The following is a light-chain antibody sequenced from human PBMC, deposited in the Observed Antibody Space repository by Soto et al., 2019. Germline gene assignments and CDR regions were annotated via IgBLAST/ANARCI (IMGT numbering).Light chain of an antibody. Sequence: DIQMTQSPSTLSASVGDRDTTTCRASQTISSWLAWYQQKPGKAPKLLIYKASTLKSGVPSRFSGSGSGTEFTLTISSLQPDDFATYYCQHYNSYSEAFGQGT. V-gene: IGKV1-5*03. CDR3: QHYNSYSEA. CDR2: KAS. J-gene: IGKJ1*01. CDR1: QTISSW.